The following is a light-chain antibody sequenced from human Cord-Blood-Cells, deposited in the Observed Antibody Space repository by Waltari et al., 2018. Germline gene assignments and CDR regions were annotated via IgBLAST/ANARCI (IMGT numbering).Light chain of an antibody. CDR1: QSVSSN. CDR2: GAS. J-gene: IGKJ4*01. CDR3: QQYNNWPLT. Sequence: EIVMTQSPATLSVSPGERATLSCRASQSVSSNLAWYQQKPGQAPRLLIYGASTRATGIPARFRGSSSGTEFTLTISSLQSEDFSVYYCQQYNNWPLTFGGGTKVEIK. V-gene: IGKV3-15*01.